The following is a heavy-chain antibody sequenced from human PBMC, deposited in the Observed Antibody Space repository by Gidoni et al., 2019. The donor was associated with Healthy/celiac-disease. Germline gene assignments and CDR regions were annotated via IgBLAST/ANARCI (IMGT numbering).Heavy chain of an antibody. CDR1: GFTFSGSA. CDR3: TRLGTARPAVAGSNGLEYYYYGMDV. V-gene: IGHV3-73*01. D-gene: IGHD6-19*01. CDR2: IRSKANSYAT. Sequence: EVQLVESGGGLVQPGGSLKLSCAASGFTFSGSAMHWVRQASGKGLEWVGRIRSKANSYATAYAASVKGRFTISRDDSKNTAYLQMNSLKTEDTAVYYCTRLGTARPAVAGSNGLEYYYYGMDVWGQGTTVTVSS. J-gene: IGHJ6*02.